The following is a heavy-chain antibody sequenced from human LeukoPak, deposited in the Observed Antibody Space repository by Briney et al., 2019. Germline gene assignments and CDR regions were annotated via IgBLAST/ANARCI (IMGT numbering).Heavy chain of an antibody. J-gene: IGHJ6*02. CDR2: INPSSGGT. CDR1: GYTFTGYY. D-gene: IGHD3-3*01. Sequence: GASVKVSCKASGYTFTGYYMHWVRQAPGQGLEWMGWINPSSGGTNYAQKFQGRVTMTRDTSISTAYMELSRLRSDDTAVYYCARDTSGRGFWSGVAYGMDVWGQGTTVTVSS. CDR3: ARDTSGRGFWSGVAYGMDV. V-gene: IGHV1-2*02.